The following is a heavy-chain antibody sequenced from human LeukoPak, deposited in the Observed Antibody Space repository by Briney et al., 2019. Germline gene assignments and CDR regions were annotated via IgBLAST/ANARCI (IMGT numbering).Heavy chain of an antibody. CDR3: XXXXXNCSGTSCSYGMDV. Sequence: GGSLRLSCAASGFTFSNYAIHWVRQAPGKGLEWVAFISYDGNDKYYADSVKGRFTTSRDNSNNALYLQMHSLRPEDTAVYSXXXXXXNCSGTSCSYGMDVWGQGTTVTVSS. CDR1: GFTFSNYA. D-gene: IGHD2-2*01. CDR2: ISYDGNDK. V-gene: IGHV3-30*03. J-gene: IGHJ6*02.